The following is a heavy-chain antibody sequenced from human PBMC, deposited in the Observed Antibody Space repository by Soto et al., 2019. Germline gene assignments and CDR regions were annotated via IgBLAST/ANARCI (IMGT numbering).Heavy chain of an antibody. CDR2: INPSGGST. Sequence: ASVKVSCKASGYTFTSYYMHWVRQAPGQGLEWMGIINPSGGSTSYAQKFQGRVTMTRDTSTSTVYMELSSLRSEDTAVYYCARDFASSWYPGGYYYYGMDVWGQGTTVTVSS. V-gene: IGHV1-46*01. J-gene: IGHJ6*02. CDR3: ARDFASSWYPGGYYYYGMDV. D-gene: IGHD6-13*01. CDR1: GYTFTSYY.